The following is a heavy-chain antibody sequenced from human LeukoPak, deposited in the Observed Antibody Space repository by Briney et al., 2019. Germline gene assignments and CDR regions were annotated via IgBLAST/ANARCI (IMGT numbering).Heavy chain of an antibody. D-gene: IGHD3-10*01. CDR2: INPNSGGT. CDR1: GYTFTSYA. CDR3: ATGSMVRGPNVGAYYYYYMDV. Sequence: ASVKVSCKASGYTFTSYAMNWVRQAPGQGLEWMGWINPNSGGTNYAQKFQGRVTMTRDTSISTAYMELSRLRSDDTAVYYCATGSMVRGPNVGAYYYYYMDVWGKGTTVTISS. V-gene: IGHV1-2*02. J-gene: IGHJ6*03.